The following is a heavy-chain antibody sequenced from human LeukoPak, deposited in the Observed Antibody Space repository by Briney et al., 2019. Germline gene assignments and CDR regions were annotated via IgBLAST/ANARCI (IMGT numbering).Heavy chain of an antibody. D-gene: IGHD1-14*01. CDR3: ARGARQTIYYYYYMDV. V-gene: IGHV3-74*01. J-gene: IGHJ6*03. Sequence: GGSLRLSCAASGFTFSNYWMHWVRQAPGKGLVGVSRINSDGINTSYADSVKGRFTISRDNSKNTLYLQMNSLRAEDTAVYYCARGARQTIYYYYYMDVWGKGTRSPSP. CDR2: INSDGINT. CDR1: GFTFSNYW.